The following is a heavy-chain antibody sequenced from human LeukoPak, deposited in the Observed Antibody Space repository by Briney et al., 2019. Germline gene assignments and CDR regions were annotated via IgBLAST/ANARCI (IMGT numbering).Heavy chain of an antibody. J-gene: IGHJ4*02. D-gene: IGHD3-16*02. CDR3: TTVMITFGGVIPNY. CDR1: GFTFSNAW. Sequence: GGSLRLSCAASGFTFSNAWMNWVRQAPGKGLELVGRIKSKTDGGTADYAAPVKGRFTISRDDSKTTLYLQMNDLKTEDTAVYYCTTVMITFGGVIPNYWGQGTLVTVSS. CDR2: IKSKTDGGTA. V-gene: IGHV3-15*01.